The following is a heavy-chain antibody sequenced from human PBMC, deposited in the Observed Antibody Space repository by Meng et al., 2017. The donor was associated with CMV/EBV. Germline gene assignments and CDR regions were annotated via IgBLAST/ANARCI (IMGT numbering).Heavy chain of an antibody. V-gene: IGHV3-21*01. D-gene: IGHD6-6*01. J-gene: IGHJ6*02. Sequence: GESLKISCAASGFTFSSYSMNWVRQAPGKGLEWVSSISSSSSYIYYADSVKGRFTISRDNAKNSLYLQMNSLRAEDTAVYYCARDQQLGYYYGMDVWGQGTTVTVSS. CDR3: ARDQQLGYYYGMDV. CDR2: ISSSSSYI. CDR1: GFTFSSYS.